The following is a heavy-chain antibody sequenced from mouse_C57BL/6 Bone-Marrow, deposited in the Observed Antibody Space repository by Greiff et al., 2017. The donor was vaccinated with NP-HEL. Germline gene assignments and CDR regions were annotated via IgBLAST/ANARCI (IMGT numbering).Heavy chain of an antibody. CDR1: GYSITSDY. Sequence: EVQRVESGPGLAKPSQTLSLTCSVPGYSITSDYWNWIRKFPGNKLEYMGYISYSGSTYYNPSLKSRISITRDTSKNQYYLQLNSVTTEDTATYYCARVRLLPPYWYFDVWGTGTTVTVSS. D-gene: IGHD2-3*01. CDR3: ARVRLLPPYWYFDV. V-gene: IGHV3-8*01. J-gene: IGHJ1*03. CDR2: ISYSGST.